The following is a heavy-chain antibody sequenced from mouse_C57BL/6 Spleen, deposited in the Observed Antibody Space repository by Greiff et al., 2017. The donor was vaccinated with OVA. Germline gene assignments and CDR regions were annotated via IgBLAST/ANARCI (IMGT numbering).Heavy chain of an antibody. J-gene: IGHJ4*01. CDR3: ASDYDGNYAMDY. CDR2: ISDGGSYT. V-gene: IGHV5-4*01. Sequence: DVQLVESGGGLVKPGGSLKLSCAASGFTFSSYAMSWVRQTPEKRLEWVATISDGGSYTYYPDNVKGRFTISRDNAKNNLYLQMSHLKSEDTAMYYCASDYDGNYAMDYWGQGTSVTVSS. CDR1: GFTFSSYA. D-gene: IGHD1-2*01.